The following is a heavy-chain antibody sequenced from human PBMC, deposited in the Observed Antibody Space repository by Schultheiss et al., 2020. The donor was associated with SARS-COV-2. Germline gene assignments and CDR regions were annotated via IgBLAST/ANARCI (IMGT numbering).Heavy chain of an antibody. CDR2: ISSSSSYI. Sequence: GGSLRLSCAASGFTFSSYSMNWVRQAPGKGLEWVSSISSSSSYIYYADSVKGRFTISRDNAKNSLYLQMNSLRAEDTAVYYCAKDEYSGSYAMDYWGQGTLVTVSS. CDR1: GFTFSSYS. V-gene: IGHV3-21*01. J-gene: IGHJ4*02. D-gene: IGHD5-12*01. CDR3: AKDEYSGSYAMDY.